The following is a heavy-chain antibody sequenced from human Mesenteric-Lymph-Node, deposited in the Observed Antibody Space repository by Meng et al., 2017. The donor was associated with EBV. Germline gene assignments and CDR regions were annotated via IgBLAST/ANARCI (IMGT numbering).Heavy chain of an antibody. Sequence: QVQLVPSGAEVKKPGASVKVSCKVSGHTLIELSMHWVRQAPGKGLEWMGGFDPEDDEMVFAQEFQGRVTMTEDTSTNTAYMELSRLSSEDTAVYYCATFRGAVSANGWFDPWGQGTLVTVSS. V-gene: IGHV1-24*01. J-gene: IGHJ5*02. D-gene: IGHD6-19*01. CDR3: ATFRGAVSANGWFDP. CDR1: GHTLIELS. CDR2: FDPEDDEM.